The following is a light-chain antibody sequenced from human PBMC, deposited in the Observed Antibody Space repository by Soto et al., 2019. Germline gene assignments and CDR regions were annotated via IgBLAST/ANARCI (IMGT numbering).Light chain of an antibody. CDR3: QQYNSYPYT. Sequence: DVQMTQSPSTLSASVGDRVTITCRASQSISSWLAWYQQKPGKAPKLLIYKASSLESGVPSRFSGSGSGTEFTLTISSLQPDDFATYYCQQYNSYPYTFGQGTKLEIK. CDR1: QSISSW. V-gene: IGKV1-5*03. J-gene: IGKJ2*01. CDR2: KAS.